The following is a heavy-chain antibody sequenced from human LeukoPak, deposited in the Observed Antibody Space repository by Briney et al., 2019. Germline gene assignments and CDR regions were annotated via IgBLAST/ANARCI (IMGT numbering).Heavy chain of an antibody. J-gene: IGHJ4*02. CDR2: IDGSGDKT. CDR1: GFTFSNFA. D-gene: IGHD7-27*01. CDR3: AKVQFNWGPIDY. Sequence: GGSLRLSCAASGFTFSNFAIRWVRQVPGKGLEWVSSIDGSGDKTHYPDSVRGRLTVSRDSSKNTLYLQMNSLRVEDTATYFCAKVQFNWGPIDYWGQGTPVIVSS. V-gene: IGHV3-23*01.